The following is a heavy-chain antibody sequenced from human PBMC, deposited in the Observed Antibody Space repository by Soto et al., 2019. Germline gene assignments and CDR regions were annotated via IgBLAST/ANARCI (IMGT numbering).Heavy chain of an antibody. CDR3: ARDLGFGEFSRDYYGMDV. Sequence: QVQLVQSGAEVKKPGSSVKVSCKASGGTFSSYAISWVRQAPGQGLEWMGGIIPIFGTANYAQKFQGRVTITADESTSTAYMELSSLRSEDTAVYYCARDLGFGEFSRDYYGMDVWGQGTTVTVSS. J-gene: IGHJ6*02. CDR1: GGTFSSYA. CDR2: IIPIFGTA. V-gene: IGHV1-69*12. D-gene: IGHD3-10*01.